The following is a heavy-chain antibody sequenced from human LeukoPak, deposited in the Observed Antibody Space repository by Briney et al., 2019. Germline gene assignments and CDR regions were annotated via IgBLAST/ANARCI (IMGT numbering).Heavy chain of an antibody. D-gene: IGHD3-22*01. Sequence: ASVKVSCKASGYTFTSYGISWVRRAPGQGLEWMGWISAYNGNTNYAQKLQGRVTMTTDASTSTAYMELRSLRSDDTAVYYCARDLHLGGGYYYWGQGTLVTVSS. CDR3: ARDLHLGGGYYY. CDR2: ISAYNGNT. J-gene: IGHJ4*02. V-gene: IGHV1-18*01. CDR1: GYTFTSYG.